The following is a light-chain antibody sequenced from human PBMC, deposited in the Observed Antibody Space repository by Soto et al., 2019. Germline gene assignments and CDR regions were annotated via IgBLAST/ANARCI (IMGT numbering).Light chain of an antibody. CDR3: QQYYSYRWT. Sequence: AIRMTQSPSSLSASTGDRVTITSRASQGISSYLAWYQQKPGKAPKLLIYAASTLQSGVPSRFSGSGSGTDFTLTISCLQSEDFATYYCQQYYSYRWTFGQGTKVEIK. J-gene: IGKJ1*01. V-gene: IGKV1-8*01. CDR2: AAS. CDR1: QGISSY.